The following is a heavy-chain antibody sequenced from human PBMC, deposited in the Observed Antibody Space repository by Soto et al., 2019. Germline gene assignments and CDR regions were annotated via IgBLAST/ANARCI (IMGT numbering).Heavy chain of an antibody. V-gene: IGHV3-23*01. Sequence: EVQLLESGGDLVQPGGSLRLSCAASGFTFWNYAMGWARQAPGKGLEWVSVISESGGTTYYADSVKGRFTISRDNSKDTLYLQSYSLRAEDPAVDYCAKQLSTGTALYDYWGQGSLVTVSS. D-gene: IGHD3-16*02. CDR1: GFTFWNYA. CDR3: AKQLSTGTALYDY. J-gene: IGHJ4*02. CDR2: ISESGGTT.